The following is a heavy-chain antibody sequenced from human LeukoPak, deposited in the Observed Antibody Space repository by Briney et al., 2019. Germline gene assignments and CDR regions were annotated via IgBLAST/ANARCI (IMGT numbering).Heavy chain of an antibody. V-gene: IGHV1-46*01. CDR1: GYTFSDYY. J-gene: IGHJ4*02. D-gene: IGHD5-18*01. Sequence: ASVKVSCKTSGYTFSDYYVHWVRQVPGQGLEWMGVINPYGGSTIYTQNFQGRVTMTRDTSTSTVYMELSSLRFEDTAVFYCARGTFVDTPILGYFDYWGQGTLVTVSS. CDR2: INPYGGST. CDR3: ARGTFVDTPILGYFDY.